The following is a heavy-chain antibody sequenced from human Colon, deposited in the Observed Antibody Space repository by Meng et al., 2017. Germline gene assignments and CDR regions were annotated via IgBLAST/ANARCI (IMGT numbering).Heavy chain of an antibody. CDR2: IHSSAGT. D-gene: IGHD3-3*01. V-gene: IGHV3-66*02. CDR3: ANRFV. CDR1: GFSVSSDF. Sequence: EVQLVESGGGLVQPGGSLRLSCAVSGFSVSSDFMIWVRQAPGKGLEWVSMIHSSAGTFFADSVKGRFTVSTDNSKNTLYLQMNSLRTEDTAVYLCANRFVWGLGTLVTVSS. J-gene: IGHJ4*02.